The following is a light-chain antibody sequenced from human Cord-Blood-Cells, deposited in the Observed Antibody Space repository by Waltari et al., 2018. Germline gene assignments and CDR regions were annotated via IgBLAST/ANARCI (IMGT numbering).Light chain of an antibody. Sequence: NFMLTQPHSVSESPGKTVTISCTRSSGSIASNYVQWYQQRPGSSPTTVIYEDNQSPSGVPGRFSGSIDSSSNSAYLTISGLKTEYEADYYCQSYDSSNQVFGGGTKLTVL. V-gene: IGLV6-57*01. J-gene: IGLJ3*02. CDR2: EDN. CDR3: QSYDSSNQV. CDR1: SGSIASNY.